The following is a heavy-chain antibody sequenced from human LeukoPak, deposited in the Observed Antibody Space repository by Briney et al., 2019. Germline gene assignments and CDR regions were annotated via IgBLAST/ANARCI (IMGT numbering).Heavy chain of an antibody. CDR1: GGTFSSYA. Sequence: ASVKVSCKASGGTFSSYAISWVRQAPGQGLEWMRWISAYNGNTKYAQKFQSRVTMTTDTSTNTVNMELRSLRSDDTAVFYCARSGSHNYYYYGMDVWGQGTTVIVSS. CDR3: ARSGSHNYYYYGMDV. V-gene: IGHV1-18*01. J-gene: IGHJ6*02. CDR2: ISAYNGNT. D-gene: IGHD1-26*01.